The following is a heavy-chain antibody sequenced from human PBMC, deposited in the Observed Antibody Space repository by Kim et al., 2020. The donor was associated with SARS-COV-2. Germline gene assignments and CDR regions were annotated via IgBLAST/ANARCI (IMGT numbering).Heavy chain of an antibody. CDR1: GFTFSSYS. Sequence: GGSLRLSCAASGFTFSSYSMNWVRQAPGKGLEWVSSISSSSSYIYYADSVKGRFTISRDNAKNSLYLQMNSLRAEDTAVYYCARDPPEKDYDFWSGYYGGWFDPWGQGTLVTVSS. V-gene: IGHV3-21*01. J-gene: IGHJ5*02. CDR2: ISSSSSYI. D-gene: IGHD3-3*01. CDR3: ARDPPEKDYDFWSGYYGGWFDP.